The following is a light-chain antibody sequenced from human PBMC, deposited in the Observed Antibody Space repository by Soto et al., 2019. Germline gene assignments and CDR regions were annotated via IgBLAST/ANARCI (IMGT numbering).Light chain of an antibody. Sequence: IVLTQSPGTLSLSPGERATLSCRASQTVTSGYLAWYQQKPGQSPRLLMYGASSRATGVPDRFSGSGSGTDFTLTITRLEPEDFAVYYCHQYGTSPLTFGGGTKVDIK. CDR3: HQYGTSPLT. V-gene: IGKV3-20*01. CDR2: GAS. J-gene: IGKJ4*01. CDR1: QTVTSGY.